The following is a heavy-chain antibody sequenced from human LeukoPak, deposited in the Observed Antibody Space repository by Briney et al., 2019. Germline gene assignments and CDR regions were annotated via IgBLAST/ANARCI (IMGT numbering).Heavy chain of an antibody. D-gene: IGHD6-13*01. CDR3: ARSGLAAAVPFDY. CDR1: GGTFSIYA. J-gene: IGHJ4*02. V-gene: IGHV1-69*13. Sequence: SVKVSCKASGGTFSIYAISWVRQAPGQGLEWMGGIIPIFGTANYAQKFQGRVTITADESTSTAYMELSSLRSEDTAVYYCARSGLAAAVPFDYWGQGTLVTVSS. CDR2: IIPIFGTA.